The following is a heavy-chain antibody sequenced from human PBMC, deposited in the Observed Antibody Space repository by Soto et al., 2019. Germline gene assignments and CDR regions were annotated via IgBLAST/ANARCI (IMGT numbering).Heavy chain of an antibody. D-gene: IGHD3-10*01. Sequence: QVQLVESGGGVVQPGRSLRLSCAASGFTFSSYGMHWVRQSPGKWLEWVAVISYDGSNKYYEDSVKGRFTISRDNSKNTLYLQMNSLRAEDTAVKYCAKDQGEWFGEFDYWGQGTMVTVSS. CDR1: GFTFSSYG. V-gene: IGHV3-30*18. CDR3: AKDQGEWFGEFDY. CDR2: ISYDGSNK. J-gene: IGHJ4*02.